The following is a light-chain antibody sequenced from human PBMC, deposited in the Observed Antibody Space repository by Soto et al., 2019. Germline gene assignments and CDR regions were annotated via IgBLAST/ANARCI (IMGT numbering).Light chain of an antibody. CDR3: QHYDNLPT. CDR1: QDISNY. V-gene: IGKV1-33*01. CDR2: DAS. J-gene: IGKJ4*01. Sequence: DIQMTQSPSSLSASVGDRVTITCQASQDISNYLNWYQQKPGKAPKLLIYDASNLETGVLSRFSGSGSGTDFTFTISSLQPEDIATYYCQHYDNLPTFGGGTKVDIK.